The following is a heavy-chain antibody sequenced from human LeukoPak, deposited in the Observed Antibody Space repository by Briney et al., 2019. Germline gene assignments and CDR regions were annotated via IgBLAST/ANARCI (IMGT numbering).Heavy chain of an antibody. CDR3: ARAYSGYEPFDY. CDR1: GGSISSYY. D-gene: IGHD5-12*01. V-gene: IGHV4-59*01. Sequence: PSETLSLTCTVSGGSISSYYWSWIRQPPGKGLEWIGYIYYSGSTNYNPSLKSRVTISVDTSKNQFSLKLSSVTAADTAVYYCARAYSGYEPFDYWGQGTLVIVSS. CDR2: IYYSGST. J-gene: IGHJ4*02.